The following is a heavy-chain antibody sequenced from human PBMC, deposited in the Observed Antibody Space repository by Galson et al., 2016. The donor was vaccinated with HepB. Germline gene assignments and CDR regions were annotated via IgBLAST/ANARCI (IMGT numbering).Heavy chain of an antibody. CDR1: GHTFTSYG. CDR2: ISPYNANT. Sequence: SVKVSCKASGHTFTSYGISWVRQAPGQGLVWMGWISPYNANTNSGQKLQDRVTMTADTFTNTAYMELRSLKSDDTAVYYCARNDYSQSGDYYNYYGMDVWGQGTTVTVSS. CDR3: ARNDYSQSGDYYNYYGMDV. V-gene: IGHV1-18*01. J-gene: IGHJ6*02. D-gene: IGHD4-11*01.